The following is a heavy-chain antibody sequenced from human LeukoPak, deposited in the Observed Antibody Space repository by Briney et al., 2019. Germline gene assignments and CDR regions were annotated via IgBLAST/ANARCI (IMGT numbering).Heavy chain of an antibody. Sequence: GGSLRLSCAASGFTFSSYAMSWVRQAPGKGLEWVSAISGSGGSTYYADSVKGRFTISRDNSKNTLYLQMNSLRAEDTAVYYCAKRRVTGSGRYYYYGMDVWGQRTTVTVSS. V-gene: IGHV3-23*01. CDR2: ISGSGGST. CDR1: GFTFSSYA. J-gene: IGHJ6*02. CDR3: AKRRVTGSGRYYYYGMDV. D-gene: IGHD6-19*01.